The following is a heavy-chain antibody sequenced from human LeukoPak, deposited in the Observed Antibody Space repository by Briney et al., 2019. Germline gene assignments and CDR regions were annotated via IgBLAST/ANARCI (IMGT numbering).Heavy chain of an antibody. Sequence: GGSLRLSCVASGFTFGSYWMTWVRQAPGKGLEWVANIKQDGSEKYYVDSVKGRFTISRDNAKNSLYLQMNSLRAEDTAVYYCARDNSGWYGYYYYYYMDVWGKGTTVTISS. D-gene: IGHD6-19*01. J-gene: IGHJ6*03. V-gene: IGHV3-7*01. CDR1: GFTFGSYW. CDR3: ARDNSGWYGYYYYYYMDV. CDR2: IKQDGSEK.